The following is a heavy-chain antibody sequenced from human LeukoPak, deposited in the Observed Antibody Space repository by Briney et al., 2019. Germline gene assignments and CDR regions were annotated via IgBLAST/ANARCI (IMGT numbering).Heavy chain of an antibody. CDR1: GFTFSSYS. Sequence: GGSLRLSCAASGFTFSSYSMNWVRQAPGKGLEWVSSISSSSSYIYYADSVKGRFTISRDNAKNSLYLQMNSLRAEDTAVYYCARDRTRDAFDIWGQGTMATVSS. J-gene: IGHJ3*02. D-gene: IGHD2-8*01. CDR2: ISSSSSYI. CDR3: ARDRTRDAFDI. V-gene: IGHV3-21*01.